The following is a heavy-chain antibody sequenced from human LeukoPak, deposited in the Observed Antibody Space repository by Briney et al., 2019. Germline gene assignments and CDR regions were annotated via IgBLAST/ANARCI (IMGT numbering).Heavy chain of an antibody. J-gene: IGHJ4*02. CDR2: ISSSGSTI. D-gene: IGHD6-19*01. V-gene: IGHV3-11*01. Sequence: LSLTCTVSGGSISSGGYYWSWIRQHPGKGLEWVSYISSSGSTIYYADSVKGRFTISRDNAKNSLYLQMNSLRAEDTAVYYCARERVGIAVPDSHFDYWGQGTLVTVSS. CDR3: ARERVGIAVPDSHFDY. CDR1: GGSISSGGYY.